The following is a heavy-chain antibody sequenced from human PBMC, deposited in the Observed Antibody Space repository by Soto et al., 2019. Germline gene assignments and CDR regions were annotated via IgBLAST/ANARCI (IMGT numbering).Heavy chain of an antibody. Sequence: PSETLSLTCSVSGDSISNLDYFWAWIRQPPGQALEYIGYIYKSATTYYNPSFESRVAISVDTSKSQFSLNVTSLTAADTAVYFCARGRYCLTGRCFPNWFESWGQGALVTVSS. D-gene: IGHD7-27*01. J-gene: IGHJ5*01. CDR2: IYKSATT. CDR3: ARGRYCLTGRCFPNWFES. CDR1: GDSISNLDYF. V-gene: IGHV4-30-4*01.